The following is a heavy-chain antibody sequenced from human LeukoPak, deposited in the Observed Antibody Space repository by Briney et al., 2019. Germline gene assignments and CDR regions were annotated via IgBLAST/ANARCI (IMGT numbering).Heavy chain of an antibody. V-gene: IGHV1-18*01. CDR1: GYTFTNFA. CDR2: IRPDNGDT. CDR3: TRSRMVGVTDNGAGGDY. Sequence: ASVKVSCKAFGYTFTNFAINWVRQAPRQGLEWMGCIRPDNGDTNCAQNLQGRVTMTTDTSTSTSYMELRSLRSDDTAMYYCTRSRMVGVTDNGAGGDYWGQGTLVTVFS. J-gene: IGHJ4*02. D-gene: IGHD1-26*01.